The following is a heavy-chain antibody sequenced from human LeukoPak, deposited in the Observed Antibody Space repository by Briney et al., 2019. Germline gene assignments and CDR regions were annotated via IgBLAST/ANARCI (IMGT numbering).Heavy chain of an antibody. CDR1: GYTFINFG. CDR2: VSGYNGNA. V-gene: IGHV1-18*01. Sequence: ASVKVSCKASGYTFINFGITWVRQAPGQGLEWMGWVSGYNGNADYAQKLQGRVTMTTDTSTSTAYMELRSLRSDDTAVYYCARDGDIAAANFDYWGQGTLVTVSS. D-gene: IGHD6-13*01. CDR3: ARDGDIAAANFDY. J-gene: IGHJ4*02.